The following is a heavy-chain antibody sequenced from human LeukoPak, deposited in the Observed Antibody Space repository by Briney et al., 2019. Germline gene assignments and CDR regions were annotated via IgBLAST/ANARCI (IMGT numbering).Heavy chain of an antibody. CDR1: GGSFSGYY. V-gene: IGHV4-34*01. CDR2: INHSGST. D-gene: IGHD4-23*01. Sequence: PSETLSLTCAVYGGSFSGYYWSWIRQPPGKGPEWIGEINHSGSTNYNPSLKSRVTISVDTSKNQFSLKLNSVTAADTAVYYCARVRVTPYISIDSWGQGTLVTVSS. CDR3: ARVRVTPYISIDS. J-gene: IGHJ4*02.